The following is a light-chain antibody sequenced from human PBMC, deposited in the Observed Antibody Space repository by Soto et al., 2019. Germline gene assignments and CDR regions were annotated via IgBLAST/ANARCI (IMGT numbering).Light chain of an antibody. V-gene: IGLV1-47*01. CDR2: RNK. CDR1: SSNIGSNY. Sequence: QSVLTQPPSASGTPGQRVTISCSGSSSNIGSNYVYWYQQLPGTAPKLLIYRNKQRPSGVPDRFSGSKSGTSASLAISGLRWEDVAGYYCAAWDDSLSGRVFGGGTKLTVL. CDR3: AAWDDSLSGRV. J-gene: IGLJ3*02.